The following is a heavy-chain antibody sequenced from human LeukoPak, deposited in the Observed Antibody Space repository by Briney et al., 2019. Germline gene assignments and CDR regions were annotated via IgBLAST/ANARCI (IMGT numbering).Heavy chain of an antibody. CDR1: GFTFSSYA. D-gene: IGHD3-10*01. V-gene: IGHV3-30-3*01. CDR3: ARDRETEGSGSYYTYYYYGMDV. J-gene: IGHJ6*02. Sequence: GRSLRLSCAASGFTFSSYAMHWVRQAPGKGLEWVAVISYDGSNKYYADSVKGRFTISRGNSKNTLYLQMNSLRAEDTAVYYCARDRETEGSGSYYTYYYYGMDVWGQGTTVTVSS. CDR2: ISYDGSNK.